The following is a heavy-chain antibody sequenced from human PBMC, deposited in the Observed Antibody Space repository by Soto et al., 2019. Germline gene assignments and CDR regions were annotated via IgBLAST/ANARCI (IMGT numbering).Heavy chain of an antibody. Sequence: QVQLVESGGGVVQPGRSLRLSCAASGFTFSSYAMHWVRQAPGKGLEWVAVISYDGSNKYYADSVKGRFTISRDNSKNTXYLQMNSLRAEDTAVYYCARDPPRVAAAGQYYFDYWGQGTLVTVSS. V-gene: IGHV3-30-3*01. D-gene: IGHD6-13*01. CDR2: ISYDGSNK. CDR1: GFTFSSYA. J-gene: IGHJ4*02. CDR3: ARDPPRVAAAGQYYFDY.